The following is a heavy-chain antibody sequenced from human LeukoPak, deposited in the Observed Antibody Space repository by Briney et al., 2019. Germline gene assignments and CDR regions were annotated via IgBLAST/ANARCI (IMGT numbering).Heavy chain of an antibody. J-gene: IGHJ5*02. CDR2: IRYEGRIK. V-gene: IGHV3-30*02. CDR1: GFSFSAYG. Sequence: GGSLRLSCAPDGFSFSAYGVHGVRQAPDRGLEWLAFIRYEGRIKNYADSVKGRLTLSRDNSKNTVYLQMNSLTTEDSSLYYCARNRAAAGDWLDPWGQGTLVIVSS. CDR3: ARNRAAAGDWLDP. D-gene: IGHD6-13*01.